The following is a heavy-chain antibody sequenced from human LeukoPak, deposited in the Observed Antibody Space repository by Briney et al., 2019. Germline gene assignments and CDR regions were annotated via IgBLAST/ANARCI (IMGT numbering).Heavy chain of an antibody. J-gene: IGHJ4*02. D-gene: IGHD1-26*01. V-gene: IGHV3-30*18. CDR1: GFTFSSYG. CDR3: AKSKSYYSKLDH. CDR2: ISYDGSNK. Sequence: GGSLRLSCAASGFTFSSYGMHWVRQAPGKGLEWVAVISYDGSNKYYADSVKGRFTISRDNSKNTLYLQMNSLRAEDTAVYYCAKSKSYYSKLDHWGQGTLVTVSS.